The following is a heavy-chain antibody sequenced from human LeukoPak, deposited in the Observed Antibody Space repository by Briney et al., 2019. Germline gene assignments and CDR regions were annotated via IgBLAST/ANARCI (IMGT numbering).Heavy chain of an antibody. CDR1: GASITTYSHN. CDR3: ARAVSRSYSHYFDH. J-gene: IGHJ4*02. D-gene: IGHD2-21*01. V-gene: IGHV4-39*01. CDR2: FHFSGAI. Sequence: SETLSLTCTVSGASITTYSHNYDWLRQPPGKGLEWIGGFHFSGAINYNPSLKSRVTIFVDTSAKQLSLKLNSVTAADTAVYYCARAVSRSYSHYFDHWGQGTLVTVSS.